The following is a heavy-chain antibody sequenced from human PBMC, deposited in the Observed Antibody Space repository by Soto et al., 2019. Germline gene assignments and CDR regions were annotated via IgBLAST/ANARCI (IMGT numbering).Heavy chain of an antibody. CDR3: TTLRYFDWLLGGFDP. CDR2: IKSKTDGGTT. CDR1: GFTFSNAW. D-gene: IGHD3-9*01. V-gene: IGHV3-15*01. J-gene: IGHJ5*02. Sequence: GGSLRLSCAASGFTFSNAWMSWVRQAPGKGLEWVGRIKSKTDGGTTDYDAPVKGRFTISRDDSKNTIYLQMNSMKTEDKAVNYCTTLRYFDWLLGGFDPWGQGTLVTVSS.